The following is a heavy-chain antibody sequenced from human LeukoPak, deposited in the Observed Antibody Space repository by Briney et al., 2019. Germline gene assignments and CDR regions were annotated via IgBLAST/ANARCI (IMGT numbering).Heavy chain of an antibody. CDR3: ARSQWDPKD. J-gene: IGHJ4*02. Sequence: PGGSLRLSCAASGFTFDDYGMSWVRQAPGKGLEWVANIKQDGSEKYYVDSVKGRFTISRDNAKNSLYLQMNSLRAEDTAVYYCARSQWDPKDWGQGTLVTVSS. V-gene: IGHV3-7*01. D-gene: IGHD1-26*01. CDR1: GFTFDDYG. CDR2: IKQDGSEK.